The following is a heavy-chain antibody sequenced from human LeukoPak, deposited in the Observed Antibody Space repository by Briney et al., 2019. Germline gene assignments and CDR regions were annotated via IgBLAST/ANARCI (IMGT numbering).Heavy chain of an antibody. D-gene: IGHD6-19*01. J-gene: IGHJ4*02. CDR1: GYTFTSYA. CDR2: INTNTGNP. CDR3: ARGGSSSGWYDRTLDY. Sequence: ASVKVSCKASGYTFTSYAMNWVRQAPGQGLEWMGWINTNTGNPTYAQGFTGRFVFSLDTSVSTAYLQISSLKAEDTAVYYCARGGSSSGWYDRTLDYWGQGTLVTVSS. V-gene: IGHV7-4-1*02.